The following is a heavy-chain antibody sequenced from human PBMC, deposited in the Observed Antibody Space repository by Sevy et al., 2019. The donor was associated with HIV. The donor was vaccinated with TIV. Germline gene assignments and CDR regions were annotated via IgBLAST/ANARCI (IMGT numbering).Heavy chain of an antibody. D-gene: IGHD4-17*01. CDR2: ISYDGSKK. Sequence: GGSLRLSCAASGVTFSSYGIHWVRQAPGKGLEWVAVISYDGSKKNHAESMKGRFTISRDNSKNTLYLEMSSLRPEDTAVYYCAHSSGLYGYYYXMDVWGQGTTVTVSS. CDR1: GVTFSSYG. CDR3: AHSSGLYGYYYXMDV. J-gene: IGHJ6*02. V-gene: IGHV3-30*03.